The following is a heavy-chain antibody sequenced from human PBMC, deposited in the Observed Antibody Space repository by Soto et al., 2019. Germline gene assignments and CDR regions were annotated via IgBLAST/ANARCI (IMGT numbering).Heavy chain of an antibody. V-gene: IGHV4-4*03. CDR3: ARHMVRGARNYYYYGMDV. D-gene: IGHD3-10*01. CDR1: GGSISSSNW. Sequence: PPETLSLTCAVSGGSISSSNWWSWVRQPPGKGLEWIGEIYHSGSTNYNPSLKSRVTISVDKSKNQFSLKLSSVTAADTAVYYCARHMVRGARNYYYYGMDVWGQGTTVTVSS. CDR2: IYHSGST. J-gene: IGHJ6*02.